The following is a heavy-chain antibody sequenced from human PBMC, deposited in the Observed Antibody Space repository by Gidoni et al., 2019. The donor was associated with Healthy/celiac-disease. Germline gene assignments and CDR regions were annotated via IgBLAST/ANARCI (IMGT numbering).Heavy chain of an antibody. D-gene: IGHD6-6*01. CDR2: VYHSGSP. CDR3: AGADSSSSSWYFDY. J-gene: IGHJ4*02. CDR1: GGSISSSNW. V-gene: IGHV4-4*02. Sequence: QVQLQESGPGLVKPSGTLSLTCAVSGGSISSSNWWSWVRQPPGKGLDWIGEVYHSGSPNYNPSLKIRVTISVDKSKTQFSLKLSSVTAADTSVYYCAGADSSSSSWYFDYWGQGTLVTVSS.